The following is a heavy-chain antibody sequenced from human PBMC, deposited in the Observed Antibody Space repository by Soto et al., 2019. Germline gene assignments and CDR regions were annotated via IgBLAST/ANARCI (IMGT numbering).Heavy chain of an antibody. CDR1: GGTFSNYA. J-gene: IGHJ6*04. CDR2: IVPSFGTT. CDR3: KRVETETSLCNNLGLDV. D-gene: IGHD1-1*01. V-gene: IGHV1-69*12. Sequence: QVQLVQSGAEVKKPGSSVKVSCKVSGGTFSNYAIDWVRLSPGHGLEWMVGIVPSFGTTYYTQKFPGRATIIADDPKTTAYMEMSRRKAEETAIYYCKRVETETSLCNNLGLDVWREGTEVTVSS.